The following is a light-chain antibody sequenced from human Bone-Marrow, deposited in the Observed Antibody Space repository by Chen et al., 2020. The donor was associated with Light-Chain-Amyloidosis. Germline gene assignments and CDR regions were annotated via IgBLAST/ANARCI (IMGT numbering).Light chain of an antibody. V-gene: IGLV2-14*01. CDR3: SSYTITNALV. Sequence: QSALNQPASVSGSPGQSITISCTGTSSDAGGDNHVAWYQQHPDKAPKLMIYEVTNRPSWVPDRFSGSKSVNTAALTICELQAEDEADYFCSSYTITNALVFGSGTRVTVL. J-gene: IGLJ1*01. CDR1: SSDAGGDNH. CDR2: EVT.